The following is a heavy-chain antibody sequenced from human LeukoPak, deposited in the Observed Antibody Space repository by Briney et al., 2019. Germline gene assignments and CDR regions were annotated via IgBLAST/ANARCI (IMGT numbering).Heavy chain of an antibody. CDR1: GGSISSGGYY. V-gene: IGHV4-31*03. CDR3: ARDRVTAPRTYYFDY. Sequence: SETLSLTCTVSGGSISSGGYYWSWIRQHPGKGLEWIGYIYYSGSTYYNPSLKSRVTISVDTSKNQFSLKLSSVTAADTAVYYCARDRVTAPRTYYFDYWGQGTLGTVSS. CDR2: IYYSGST. D-gene: IGHD2-21*02. J-gene: IGHJ4*02.